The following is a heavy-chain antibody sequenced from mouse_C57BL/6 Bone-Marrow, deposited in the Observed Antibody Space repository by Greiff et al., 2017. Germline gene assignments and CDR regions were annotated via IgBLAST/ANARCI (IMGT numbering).Heavy chain of an antibody. Sequence: QVQLKQPGAELVKPGASVKMSCKASGYTFTSYWITWVKQRPGQGLEWIGDIYPGSGSTNYNEKFKSKATLTVDTSSSTAYMQLSSLTSEDSAVYYCITTVVAPDYYFDYWGQGTTLTVSS. D-gene: IGHD1-1*01. CDR3: ITTVVAPDYYFDY. V-gene: IGHV1-55*01. CDR2: IYPGSGST. CDR1: GYTFTSYW. J-gene: IGHJ2*01.